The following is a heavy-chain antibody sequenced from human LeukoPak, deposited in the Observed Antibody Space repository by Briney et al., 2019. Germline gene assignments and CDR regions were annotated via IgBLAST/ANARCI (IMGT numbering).Heavy chain of an antibody. CDR3: AKYRTLQFGGNFDY. CDR1: GFTFSSYA. Sequence: GGSLRLSCAASGFTFSSYAMSWVSQAPGKGLEWVSAISGSGGSTYYADSVKGRFTISRDNSKNTLYLQMNSLRAEDTAVYYCAKYRTLQFGGNFDYWGQGTLVTVSS. CDR2: ISGSGGST. J-gene: IGHJ4*02. D-gene: IGHD3-10*01. V-gene: IGHV3-23*01.